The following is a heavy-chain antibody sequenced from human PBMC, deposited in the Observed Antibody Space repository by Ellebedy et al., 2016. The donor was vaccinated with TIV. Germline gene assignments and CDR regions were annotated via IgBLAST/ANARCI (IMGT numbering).Heavy chain of an antibody. CDR3: ARKDIVVVVAAPFDY. V-gene: IGHV4-39*01. CDR2: INHSGST. Sequence: SETLSLTCTVSGGSISSSSYYWGWIRQPPGKGLEWIGEINHSGSTNYNPSLKSRVTISVDTSKNQFSLKLSSVTAADTAVYYCARKDIVVVVAAPFDYWGQGTLVTVSS. CDR1: GGSISSSSYY. J-gene: IGHJ4*02. D-gene: IGHD2-15*01.